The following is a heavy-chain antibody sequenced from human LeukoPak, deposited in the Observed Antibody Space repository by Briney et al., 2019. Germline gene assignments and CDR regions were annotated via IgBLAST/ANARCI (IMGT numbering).Heavy chain of an antibody. CDR1: GYSFTSYW. V-gene: IGHV5-51*01. J-gene: IGHJ5*02. CDR3: AIAIVVVPAAMFSWFDP. D-gene: IGHD2-2*01. Sequence: GESLKISCKGSGYSFTSYWIGCVRQMPGKGLEWMGIIYPGDSDTRYSPSFQGQVTISADKSISTAYLQWSSLKASDIAMYYCAIAIVVVPAAMFSWFDPWGQGTLVTVSS. CDR2: IYPGDSDT.